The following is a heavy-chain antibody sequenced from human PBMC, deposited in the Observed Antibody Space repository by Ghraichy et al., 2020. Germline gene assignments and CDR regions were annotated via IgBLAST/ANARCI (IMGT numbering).Heavy chain of an antibody. Sequence: GKSLNISCAASGFTVSNVYMAWVRQAPGKGLEWVAAITSKGHGGTAHYTAPVRGRFTISRDDSENTLSLQMGTLRTEDTAVYYCTVSLYSEGGFDYWGQGTLGTVSS. V-gene: IGHV3-15*01. CDR3: TVSLYSEGGFDY. CDR1: GFTVSNVY. CDR2: ITSKGHGGTA. D-gene: IGHD4-11*01. J-gene: IGHJ4*02.